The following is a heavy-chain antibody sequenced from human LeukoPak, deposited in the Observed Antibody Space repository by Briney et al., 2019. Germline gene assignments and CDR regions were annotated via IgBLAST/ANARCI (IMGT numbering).Heavy chain of an antibody. CDR2: IYPGDSVS. V-gene: IGHV5-51*01. J-gene: IGHJ3*02. D-gene: IGHD2-2*01. Sequence: GESLKISCKGSGYRFSSYWIGWVRQMPGKGLEWMGIIYPGDSVSRYSPSFQGQVTISADKSINTAYLHWSSLKASDTAMYYCARGLVGYCSSTTCYAAAFDIWGQGTMVTVSS. CDR3: ARGLVGYCSSTTCYAAAFDI. CDR1: GYRFSSYW.